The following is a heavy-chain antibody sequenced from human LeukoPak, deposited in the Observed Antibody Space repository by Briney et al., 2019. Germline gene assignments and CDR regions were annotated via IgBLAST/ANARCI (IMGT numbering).Heavy chain of an antibody. V-gene: IGHV4-4*07. CDR3: ARDWASSIAAAAKSTDYGMDV. CDR2: IYTSGST. J-gene: IGHJ6*02. CDR1: GGSISSYH. Sequence: SETLSLTCTVSGGSISSYHWSWIRQPAGKGLEWIGRIYTSGSTNYNPSLKSRVTMSVDTSKNQFSLKLSSVTAADTAVYYCARDWASSIAAAAKSTDYGMDVWGQGTTVTVSS. D-gene: IGHD6-13*01.